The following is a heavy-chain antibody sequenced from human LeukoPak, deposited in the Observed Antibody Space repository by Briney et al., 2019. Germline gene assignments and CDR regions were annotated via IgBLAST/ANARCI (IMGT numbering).Heavy chain of an antibody. Sequence: SETLSLTCTVSGGSISSGGYYWSWIRQHPGKGLEWIGYIYYSGSTNYNPSLKSRVTISVDTSKNQFSLKLSSVTAADTAVYYCASTPYSGYDYYYYGMDVWGQGTTVTVSS. CDR2: IYYSGST. CDR1: GGSISSGGYY. D-gene: IGHD5-12*01. V-gene: IGHV4-61*08. CDR3: ASTPYSGYDYYYYGMDV. J-gene: IGHJ6*02.